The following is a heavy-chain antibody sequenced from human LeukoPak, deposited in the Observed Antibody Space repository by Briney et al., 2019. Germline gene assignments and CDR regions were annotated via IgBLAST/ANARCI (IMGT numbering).Heavy chain of an antibody. V-gene: IGHV5-51*01. CDR1: GFSFTNYW. D-gene: IGHD4-11*01. CDR2: IYPGDSHT. CDR3: AKRKRDGLQSPNWFDP. Sequence: GESLKISCQGSGFSFTNYWIGWVRQIPGKGLEWVGIIYPGDSHTIYSPSFQGLVTISADKSISTVYLQWSSLQASDTAVYYCAKRKRDGLQSPNWFDPWGQGTLVIVSS. J-gene: IGHJ5*02.